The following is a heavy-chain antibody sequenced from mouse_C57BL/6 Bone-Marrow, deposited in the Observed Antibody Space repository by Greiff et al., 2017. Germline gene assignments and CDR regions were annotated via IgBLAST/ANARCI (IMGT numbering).Heavy chain of an antibody. D-gene: IGHD1-1*01. CDR2: ISSGGSYT. Sequence: EVQLVESGGDLVKPGGSLKLSCAASGFTFSSYGMSWVRQTPDKRLEWVATISSGGSYTYYPDSVKGRFTISRDNAKNTLYLQMSSLKSEDTAMYYCARHDYGTWFAYWGQETLVTVSA. J-gene: IGHJ3*01. V-gene: IGHV5-6*01. CDR1: GFTFSSYG. CDR3: ARHDYGTWFAY.